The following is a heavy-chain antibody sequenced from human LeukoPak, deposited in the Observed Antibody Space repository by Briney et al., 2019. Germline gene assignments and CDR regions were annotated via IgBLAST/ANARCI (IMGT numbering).Heavy chain of an antibody. CDR2: ISGSGGST. Sequence: PGGSLRLSCAASGFTFSSYAMSWVRQAPGKGLEWVSAISGSGGSTYYADSVKGRFTISRDNSKNTLYLQMNSLRAEDTAVYYCAKDWYSGYDYKYYFDYWGQGTLVTVSS. V-gene: IGHV3-23*01. D-gene: IGHD5-12*01. J-gene: IGHJ4*02. CDR1: GFTFSSYA. CDR3: AKDWYSGYDYKYYFDY.